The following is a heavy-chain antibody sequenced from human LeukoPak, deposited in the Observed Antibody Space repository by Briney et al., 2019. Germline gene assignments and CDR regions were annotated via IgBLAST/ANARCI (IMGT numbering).Heavy chain of an antibody. D-gene: IGHD3-16*02. CDR1: GYTFTNYA. Sequence: ASVKVSCKASGYTFTNYAMNWVRQAPGQGLEWMGWIHPSTGNSTYAQGFTGRFVFSLDTSVSTTYLQISSLKAEDTAVYYCARAYQRLGDLSLPDYWGQGTLVTVSS. CDR2: IHPSTGNS. CDR3: ARAYQRLGDLSLPDY. J-gene: IGHJ4*02. V-gene: IGHV7-4-1*02.